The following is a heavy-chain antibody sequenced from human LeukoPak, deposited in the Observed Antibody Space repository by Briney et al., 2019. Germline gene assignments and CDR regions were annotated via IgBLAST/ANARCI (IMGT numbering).Heavy chain of an antibody. J-gene: IGHJ1*01. Sequence: SETLSLTCTVSGGSISSSRNYWGWIRQPPGKRLEWIGSIHYSGSTYYSPSLKGRVTISVDMSKNQFSLKLTSVTAADTAVYYCARQGSNWYFEYFQHWGQGTLVTVSS. D-gene: IGHD4-11*01. CDR3: ARQGSNWYFEYFQH. V-gene: IGHV4-39*01. CDR1: GGSISSSRNY. CDR2: IHYSGST.